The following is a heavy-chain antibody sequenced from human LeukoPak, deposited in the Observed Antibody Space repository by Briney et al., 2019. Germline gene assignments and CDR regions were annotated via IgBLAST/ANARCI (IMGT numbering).Heavy chain of an antibody. CDR3: AKVRFLEWLLIDY. Sequence: PGGSLRLSCAASGFTFSDSAMHWVRQAPGKGLEWVAGISFTTPSRTYYADSVKGRFTISRDNSKNTLYLQMNSLGAEDTAVYYCAKVRFLEWLLIDYWGQGTLVTVSS. V-gene: IGHV3-23*01. J-gene: IGHJ4*02. CDR1: GFTFSDSA. CDR2: ISFTTPSRT. D-gene: IGHD3-3*01.